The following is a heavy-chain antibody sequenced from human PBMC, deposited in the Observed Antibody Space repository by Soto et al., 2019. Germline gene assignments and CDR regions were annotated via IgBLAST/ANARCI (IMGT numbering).Heavy chain of an antibody. Sequence: QVQLVQSGAEVKKPGASVKVSCKASGYTFPTYGITWLRQAPGQGLEWMGWMIGYNGDSEFPERLQDRVTLTKDTSANTAEMELRNMRSDDTAVYFCARVRHYASPEYYSFDPWGQGTLVTVSS. CDR1: GYTFPTYG. D-gene: IGHD2-8*01. CDR2: MIGYNGDS. J-gene: IGHJ5*02. CDR3: ARVRHYASPEYYSFDP. V-gene: IGHV1-18*01.